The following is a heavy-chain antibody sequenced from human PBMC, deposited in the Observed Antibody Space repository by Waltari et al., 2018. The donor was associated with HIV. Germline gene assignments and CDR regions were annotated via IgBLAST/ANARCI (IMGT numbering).Heavy chain of an antibody. D-gene: IGHD1-26*01. CDR1: GGTFSSYA. V-gene: IGHV1-69*01. J-gene: IGHJ4*02. CDR2: IIPIFGTA. Sequence: QVQLVQSGAEGKKPGSPVKVSCKASGGTFSSYAISWVPQAPGQGLEWLGGIIPIFGTANYAQKFQGRVTITADESTSTAYMELSSLRSEDTAMYYCASLVGATSGNIGYWGQGTLVTVSS. CDR3: ASLVGATSGNIGY.